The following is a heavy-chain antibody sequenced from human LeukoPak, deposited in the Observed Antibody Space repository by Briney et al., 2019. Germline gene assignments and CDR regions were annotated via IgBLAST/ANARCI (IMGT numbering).Heavy chain of an antibody. Sequence: SETLSLTCTVSGGSISSYYWSWIRQPAGKGLEWIGRIYTSGSTNYNPSLKSRVTMSVDTSKNQFSLKLSSVTAPDTAVFYCASLYGSGQGYYMDVLGKGNTVTVSS. CDR3: ASLYGSGQGYYMDV. CDR2: IYTSGST. CDR1: GGSISSYY. J-gene: IGHJ6*03. V-gene: IGHV4-4*07. D-gene: IGHD3-10*01.